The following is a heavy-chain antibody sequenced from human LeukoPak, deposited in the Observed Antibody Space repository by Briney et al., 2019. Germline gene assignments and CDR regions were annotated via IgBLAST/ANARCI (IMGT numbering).Heavy chain of an antibody. Sequence: SETLSLTCSVSGGSINTFYWSCIRQPAGKGLEWIGRVHTSGESNYHPSLKTRVTMSADTSKNQFSLRLSSVTAADTAVYFCTRENYFAGGGYGADFWGQGTLVTVSS. D-gene: IGHD3-22*01. CDR3: TRENYFAGGGYGADF. CDR2: VHTSGES. CDR1: GGSINTFY. J-gene: IGHJ4*02. V-gene: IGHV4-4*07.